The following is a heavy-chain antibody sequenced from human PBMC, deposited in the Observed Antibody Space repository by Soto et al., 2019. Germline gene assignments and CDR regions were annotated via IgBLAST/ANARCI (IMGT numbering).Heavy chain of an antibody. J-gene: IGHJ5*02. CDR1: GGSISSYY. V-gene: IGHV4-59*01. CDR3: ARVVLDYAGYCSSTSCYTRFKNWFDP. D-gene: IGHD2-2*02. CDR2: IYYSGST. Sequence: SETLSLTCTVSGGSISSYYWSWIRQPPGKGLEWIGYIYYSGSTNYNPSLKSRVTISVDTSKNQFSLKLSSVTAADTAVYYCARVVLDYAGYCSSTSCYTRFKNWFDPWGQGTRVTVSS.